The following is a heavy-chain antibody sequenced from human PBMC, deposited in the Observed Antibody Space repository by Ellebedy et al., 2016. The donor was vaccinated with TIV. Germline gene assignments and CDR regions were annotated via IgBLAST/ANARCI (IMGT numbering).Heavy chain of an antibody. V-gene: IGHV3-9*03. CDR1: GFTFDDYA. CDR2: ISWNSGDI. J-gene: IGHJ4*02. D-gene: IGHD3-9*01. Sequence: SLKISCAASGFTFDDYAMHWVRQAPGKGLEWVSGISWNSGDIGYADSVKGRFPISRDNAKNSLYLQMNSLRVEDMAFYYCVKGDFYDLLTGAPEYWGQGTLVTVSS. CDR3: VKGDFYDLLTGAPEY.